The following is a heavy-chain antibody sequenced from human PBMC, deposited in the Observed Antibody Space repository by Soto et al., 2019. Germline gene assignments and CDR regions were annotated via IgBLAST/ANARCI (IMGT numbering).Heavy chain of an antibody. CDR1: RFTFSSYA. CDR2: ISGSGGST. CDR3: ATLLHGFVVVVAAIDY. V-gene: IGHV3-23*01. Sequence: PGGSLRLSCAASRFTFSSYAMSWVRQAPGKGLEWVSAISGSGGSTYYADSVKGRFTISRDNSKNTLYLQMNSLRAEDTAVYYCATLLHGFVVVVAAIDYWGQGTLVTVSS. D-gene: IGHD2-15*01. J-gene: IGHJ4*02.